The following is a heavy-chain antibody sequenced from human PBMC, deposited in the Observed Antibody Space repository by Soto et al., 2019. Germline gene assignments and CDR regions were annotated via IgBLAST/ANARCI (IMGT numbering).Heavy chain of an antibody. CDR3: ARGRYSGYDLVY. V-gene: IGHV4-59*01. D-gene: IGHD5-12*01. CDR2: IYYSGST. CDR1: GDSISSYY. J-gene: IGHJ4*02. Sequence: SETLSVTCTVGGDSISSYYLSWIRQPPGKGLEWIGYIYYSGSTNYNPSLKSRVTISVDTSKNQFSLKLSSVTAADTAVYYCARGRYSGYDLVYWGQGTLVTVSS.